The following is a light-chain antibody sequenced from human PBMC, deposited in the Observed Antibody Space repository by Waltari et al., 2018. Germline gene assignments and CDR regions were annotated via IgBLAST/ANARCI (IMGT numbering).Light chain of an antibody. CDR3: ATWDDSLNAWV. V-gene: IGLV1-47*01. CDR2: RSY. Sequence: QSVLTQSPSASGTPGQRVTISCSGSSSNIGANYVYWYQQFPGTAPRLLIYRSYQRPPGVPDRFSGSKSGTSASLAISGLRSEDEADYSCATWDDSLNAWVFGGGTRLTAL. CDR1: SSNIGANY. J-gene: IGLJ3*02.